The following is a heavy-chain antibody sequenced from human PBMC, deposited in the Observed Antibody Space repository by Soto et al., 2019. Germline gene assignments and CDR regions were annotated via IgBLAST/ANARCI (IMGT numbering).Heavy chain of an antibody. V-gene: IGHV4-30-4*01. CDR3: ARDEAGYCSGGSCYSSDYYYGMDV. CDR1: GGSISSGDYY. Sequence: QVQLQESGPGLVKPSQTLSLTCTVSGGSISSGDYYWSWIRQPPGKGLEWIGYIYYSGSTYYNPSLKSRVTISVDTSENQFSLKLSSVTAADTAVYYCARDEAGYCSGGSCYSSDYYYGMDVWGQGTTVTVSS. CDR2: IYYSGST. J-gene: IGHJ6*02. D-gene: IGHD2-15*01.